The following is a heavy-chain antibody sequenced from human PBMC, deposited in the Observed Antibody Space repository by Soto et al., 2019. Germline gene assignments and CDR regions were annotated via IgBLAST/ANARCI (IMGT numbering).Heavy chain of an antibody. CDR2: ISAHNGQT. CDR3: ARDGRKELWAEGLNAMDV. D-gene: IGHD3-16*01. Sequence: QVQLVQSGPEVKKPGASVNVSCKASAYSYTSYGISWVRQAPGQGLEWMGWISAHNGQTNYAQKFRGRVTFTTDASTSTAFMQLRSLRSDDTAMYYCARDGRKELWAEGLNAMDVWGQGTTVTV. V-gene: IGHV1-18*01. CDR1: AYSYTSYG. J-gene: IGHJ6*02.